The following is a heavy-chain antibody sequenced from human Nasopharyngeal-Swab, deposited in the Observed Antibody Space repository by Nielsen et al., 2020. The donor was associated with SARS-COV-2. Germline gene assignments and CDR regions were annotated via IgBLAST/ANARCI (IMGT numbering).Heavy chain of an antibody. CDR1: GFTFSDHY. V-gene: IGHV3-72*01. Sequence: GESLKISCAASGFTFSDHYIEWVRQAPGKGVEWVGRTRNKANSYSTDFAASVKGRFTISRDDSKNSLYLQMNSLKTEDTAVYYCARDGTDGGFDIWGQGTMVTVSS. D-gene: IGHD1-1*01. CDR2: TRNKANSYST. CDR3: ARDGTDGGFDI. J-gene: IGHJ3*02.